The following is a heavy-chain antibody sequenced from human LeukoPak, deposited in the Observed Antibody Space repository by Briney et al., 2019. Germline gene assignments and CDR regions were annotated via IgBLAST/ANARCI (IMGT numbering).Heavy chain of an antibody. CDR3: AKDYYDSSGYYFDY. V-gene: IGHV3-30-3*01. Sequence: GGSLRLSCAASGFTFSSYAMHWVRQAPGKGLEWVAVISYDGSNKYYADSVKGRFTISRDNSKNTLYLQMNSLRAEDMAVYYCAKDYYDSSGYYFDYWGQGTLVTVSS. J-gene: IGHJ4*02. CDR1: GFTFSSYA. CDR2: ISYDGSNK. D-gene: IGHD3-22*01.